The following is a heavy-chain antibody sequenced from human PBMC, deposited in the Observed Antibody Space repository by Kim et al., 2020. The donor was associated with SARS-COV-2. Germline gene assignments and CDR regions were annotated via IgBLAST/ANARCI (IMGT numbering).Heavy chain of an antibody. CDR3: ARLRPQAD. J-gene: IGHJ4*02. CDR2: SGST. V-gene: IGHV4-39*01. Sequence: SGSTYSNPSLTSRVPISVDTSKDQFSLKLSSVTAADTAVYYCARLRPQADWGQGTLVTVSS.